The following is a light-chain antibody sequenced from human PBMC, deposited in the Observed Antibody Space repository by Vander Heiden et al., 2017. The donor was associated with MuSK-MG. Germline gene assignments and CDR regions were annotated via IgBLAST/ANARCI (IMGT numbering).Light chain of an antibody. J-gene: IGKJ1*01. CDR1: QSISSW. V-gene: IGKV1-5*03. CDR2: KAS. Sequence: IQMTQSPSTLSASVGDRVTITCRASQSISSWLAWYQQKPGKPPKLLIYKASSLESGVPSRFSGSGSGTEFTLTISSLQPDDFATYYCQQYNSYSWAFGQGTKVEI. CDR3: QQYNSYSWA.